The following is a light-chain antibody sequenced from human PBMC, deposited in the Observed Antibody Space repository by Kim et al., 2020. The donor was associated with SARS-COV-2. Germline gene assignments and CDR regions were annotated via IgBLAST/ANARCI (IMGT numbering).Light chain of an antibody. Sequence: LSPGERATLSCRASRSISGSYLAWLQHKPGQAPRLLIYAASRRATGIPERFSGSGSGTDFSLTISRLESEDLAVYYCLQYDSSPETFGQGTRVDIK. CDR1: RSISGSY. CDR3: LQYDSSPET. J-gene: IGKJ2*01. CDR2: AAS. V-gene: IGKV3-20*01.